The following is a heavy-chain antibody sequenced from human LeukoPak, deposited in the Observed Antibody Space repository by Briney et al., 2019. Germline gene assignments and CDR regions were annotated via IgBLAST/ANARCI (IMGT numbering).Heavy chain of an antibody. CDR3: ARGGQGDGYSADEAFDF. V-gene: IGHV6-1*01. D-gene: IGHD5-24*01. Sequence: SQTLSLTCAISGDSVSGNSTAYNWIRQSPSRGLEWLERTYYRSKWYNDYAVSVKSRITFNPDTSKNQLSLHLNSVTPEDTAVYYCARGGQGDGYSADEAFDFWGQGTMVTVSS. CDR2: TYYRSKWYN. CDR1: GDSVSGNSTA. J-gene: IGHJ3*01.